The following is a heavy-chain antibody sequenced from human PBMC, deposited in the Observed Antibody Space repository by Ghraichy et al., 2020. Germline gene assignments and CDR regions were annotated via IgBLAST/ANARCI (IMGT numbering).Heavy chain of an antibody. D-gene: IGHD6-19*01. V-gene: IGHV1-2*06. CDR1: GYTFTDYY. Sequence: ASVKVSCKASGYTFTDYYMHWVRQAPGHGLEWMGRVNPNSGVTDYAQKFQGRVTMTWDTSIGTAYMEPSSLKSDDTAIFYCARRIAVGRGAFDIWGQGTLVTVSS. CDR3: ARRIAVGRGAFDI. CDR2: VNPNSGVT. J-gene: IGHJ4*02.